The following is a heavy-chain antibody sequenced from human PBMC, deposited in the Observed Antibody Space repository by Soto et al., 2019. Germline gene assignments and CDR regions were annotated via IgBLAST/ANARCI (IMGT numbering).Heavy chain of an antibody. CDR1: GYIFNNYG. CDR2: VSVYNGKS. V-gene: IGHV1-18*01. Sequence: QIQLVQSGAEVKKPGASAKVSCKASGYIFNNYGISWMRQVPGQGLEWMGWVSVYNGKSNYTQKFQGRVTMTTDTSTNTAYMELRSLRSDDTAVYYCAKVRYSSPMGYYYGMDVWGQGTTVTVSS. D-gene: IGHD2-2*01. CDR3: AKVRYSSPMGYYYGMDV. J-gene: IGHJ6*02.